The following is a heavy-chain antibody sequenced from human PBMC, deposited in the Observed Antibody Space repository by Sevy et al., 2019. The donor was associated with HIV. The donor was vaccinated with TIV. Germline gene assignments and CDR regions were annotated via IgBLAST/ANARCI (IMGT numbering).Heavy chain of an antibody. V-gene: IGHV3-48*03. CDR2: ITGSGNII. Sequence: GGSLRLSCVASGFTFSNYEMNWVRQAPGKGLEGVSYITGSGNIIYYADSVKGRFTISRDNAKNSLNLQMNSLRTEDTAIYYCAREFGRDAFDIWGQGTMVTVSS. J-gene: IGHJ3*02. CDR1: GFTFSNYE. CDR3: AREFGRDAFDI. D-gene: IGHD1-26*01.